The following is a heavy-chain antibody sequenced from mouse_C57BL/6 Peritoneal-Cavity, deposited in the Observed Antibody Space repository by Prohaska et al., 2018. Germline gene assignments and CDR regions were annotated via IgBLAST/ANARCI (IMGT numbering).Heavy chain of an antibody. D-gene: IGHD1-1*01. CDR1: GFTFSSYA. Sequence: EVQLVESGGGLVKPGGSLKLSCAASGFTFSSYAMSWVRQTPEKRLKWVAXXXDGGSYTYYPDNVKGRFTISRDNAKNNLYLQMSHLKSEDTAMYYCARETTVVAWYFDVWGTGTTVTVSS. V-gene: IGHV5-4*01. CDR3: ARETTVVAWYFDV. J-gene: IGHJ1*03. CDR2: XXDGGSYT.